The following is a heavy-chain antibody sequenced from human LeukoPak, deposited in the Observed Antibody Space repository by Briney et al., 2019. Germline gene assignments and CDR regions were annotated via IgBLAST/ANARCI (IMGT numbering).Heavy chain of an antibody. V-gene: IGHV1-18*01. D-gene: IGHD1-1*01. CDR3: AREDGTISIDY. CDR2: ISAYNGNT. Sequence: ASVKVSCKASGYTFTSYGISWVRQAPGQGLEWMGWISAYNGNTNYAQKLQGRVTITADKSTSTAYMELSSLRSEDTAVYYCAREDGTISIDYWGQGTLVTVSS. CDR1: GYTFTSYG. J-gene: IGHJ4*02.